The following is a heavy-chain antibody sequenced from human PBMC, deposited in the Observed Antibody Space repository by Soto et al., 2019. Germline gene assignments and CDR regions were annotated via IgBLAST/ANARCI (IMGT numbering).Heavy chain of an antibody. V-gene: IGHV4-59*08. D-gene: IGHD6-13*01. CDR1: RGSISDQY. J-gene: IGHJ4*02. Sequence: SETLSLTCTVLRGSISDQYWSWIRQPPGKGLEWIGFIYYTGSTSYNPSHNSRVTMSVDTSKNQFSLKLSSVTAADTAVYYCVRHLRVVAAGVFDYWGQGALVTVSS. CDR3: VRHLRVVAAGVFDY. CDR2: IYYTGST.